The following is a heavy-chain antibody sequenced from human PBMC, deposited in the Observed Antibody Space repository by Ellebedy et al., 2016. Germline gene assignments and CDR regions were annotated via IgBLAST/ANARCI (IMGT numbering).Heavy chain of an antibody. Sequence: ASVKVSCXASGYTFTSYGISWVRQAPGQGLEWMGWISAYNGNTNYAQKLQGRVTMTTDTSTSTAYMELRSLRSDDTAVYYCARDLGIVGATEGDYWGQGTLVTVSS. V-gene: IGHV1-18*01. CDR3: ARDLGIVGATEGDY. J-gene: IGHJ4*02. D-gene: IGHD1-26*01. CDR2: ISAYNGNT. CDR1: GYTFTSYG.